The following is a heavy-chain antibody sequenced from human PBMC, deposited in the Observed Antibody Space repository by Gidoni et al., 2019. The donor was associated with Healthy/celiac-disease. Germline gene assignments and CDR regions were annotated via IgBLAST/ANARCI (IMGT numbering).Heavy chain of an antibody. CDR2: INHSGST. J-gene: IGHJ6*02. V-gene: IGHV4-34*01. Sequence: QVQLQQWGAGLLKPSETLSLTCAVYGGSFRGYYWSWIRLPPGKGLERIGEINHSGSTNYNPSLKSRVTISVDTSKNQFSLKLSSVTAADTAVYYCARMGGKYYDFWSGTTTNIRKHYGMDVWGQGTTVTVSS. CDR1: GGSFRGYY. D-gene: IGHD3-3*01. CDR3: ARMGGKYYDFWSGTTTNIRKHYGMDV.